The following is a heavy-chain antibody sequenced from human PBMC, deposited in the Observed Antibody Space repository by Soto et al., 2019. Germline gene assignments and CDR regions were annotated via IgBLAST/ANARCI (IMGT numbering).Heavy chain of an antibody. D-gene: IGHD3-22*01. Sequence: HGGSLRLSCSASGFTFSSYDMHWVRQGPGKGLEWVSAIGTAGDTNYAGSVKGRFTISRENAKNSLYLQMNSLRAGDTAIYFCARAIGPTLFDYWGQGTLVTVSS. CDR2: IGTAGDT. J-gene: IGHJ4*02. V-gene: IGHV3-13*04. CDR3: ARAIGPTLFDY. CDR1: GFTFSSYD.